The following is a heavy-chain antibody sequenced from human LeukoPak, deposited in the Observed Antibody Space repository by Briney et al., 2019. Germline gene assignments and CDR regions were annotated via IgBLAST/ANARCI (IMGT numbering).Heavy chain of an antibody. D-gene: IGHD2-2*01. J-gene: IGHJ4*02. CDR2: FDPEDGET. V-gene: IGHV1-24*01. Sequence: ASVKVSCKVSGYTLTELSMHCVRQAPGKGLEWMGGFDPEDGETICAQKFQGRVTMTEDTSTDTAYMELSSLRSEDTAVYYCATGDCSSTSCYGYYWGQGTLVTVSS. CDR1: GYTLTELS. CDR3: ATGDCSSTSCYGYY.